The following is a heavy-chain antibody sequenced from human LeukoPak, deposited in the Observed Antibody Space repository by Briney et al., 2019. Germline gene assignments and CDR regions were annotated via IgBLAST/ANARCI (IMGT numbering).Heavy chain of an antibody. CDR1: GFTFSSYA. V-gene: IGHV3-23*01. D-gene: IGHD3-22*01. CDR3: AKGPYYYDSSGYYY. Sequence: GGSLRLSCAASGFTFSSYAMSWVRQASGKGLEWVSAISGSGGSTYYADSVKGRFTISRDNSKNTLYLQMNSLRAEDTAVYYCAKGPYYYDSSGYYYWGQGTLVTVSS. J-gene: IGHJ4*02. CDR2: ISGSGGST.